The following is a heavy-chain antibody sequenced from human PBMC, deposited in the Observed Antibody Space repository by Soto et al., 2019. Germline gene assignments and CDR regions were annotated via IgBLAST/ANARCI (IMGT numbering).Heavy chain of an antibody. CDR2: IYHSGST. J-gene: IGHJ4*02. Sequence: TLSLTCAVSGGSISSSNWWSWVRQPPGKGLEWIGEIYHSGSTNYNPSLKSRVTISVDKSKNQFSLKLSSVTAADTAVYYCARRSVKDYDILTGYDYWGQGTLVTVSS. CDR3: ARRSVKDYDILTGYDY. CDR1: GGSISSSNW. D-gene: IGHD3-9*01. V-gene: IGHV4-4*02.